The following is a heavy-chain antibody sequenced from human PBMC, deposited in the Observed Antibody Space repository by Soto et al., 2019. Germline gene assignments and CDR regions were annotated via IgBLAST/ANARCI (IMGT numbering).Heavy chain of an antibody. Sequence: QVQLVQSGAEVKKPGASVKVSCKTSGYTFTTYDIIWVRQATGQGLEWMGWMNPNSGNTGSAQKFQGRVIMTRNTSIKTAYMELSSLRSDDTAVYYCARRLSTRDFYYYMDVWGKGTTVTVSS. J-gene: IGHJ6*03. V-gene: IGHV1-8*01. CDR3: ARRLSTRDFYYYMDV. CDR1: GYTFTTYD. CDR2: MNPNSGNT. D-gene: IGHD3-10*01.